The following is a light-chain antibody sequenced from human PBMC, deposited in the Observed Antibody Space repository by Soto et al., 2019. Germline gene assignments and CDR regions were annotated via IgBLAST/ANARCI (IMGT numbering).Light chain of an antibody. Sequence: ETVLTQSPGTLSLSPGERATLSCRASQSSSSYLTWYQQRPGQAPRLLIYAASRRATGIPDRFSGSGSGTDFTLTISRLEPEDFAVYYCQQYSTSPIPFGQGTRLEIQ. CDR3: QQYSTSPIP. CDR2: AAS. V-gene: IGKV3-20*01. CDR1: QSSSSY. J-gene: IGKJ5*01.